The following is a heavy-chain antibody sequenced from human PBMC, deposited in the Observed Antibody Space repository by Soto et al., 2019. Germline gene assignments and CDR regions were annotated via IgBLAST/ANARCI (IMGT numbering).Heavy chain of an antibody. J-gene: IGHJ4*02. D-gene: IGHD6-19*01. CDR1: GFSLRTSGVG. CDR2: IYWSDDK. CDR3: AHSFSEQWLVQFDY. V-gene: IGHV2-5*01. Sequence: SGPTLVNPTQTLTLTCTFSGFSLRTSGVGVGWIRQPPGKALEWLALIYWSDDKRYSPSLKSRLTITKDTSKIQVVRTMTNMEPVDTATYYCAHSFSEQWLVQFDYWGQGTLVTVSS.